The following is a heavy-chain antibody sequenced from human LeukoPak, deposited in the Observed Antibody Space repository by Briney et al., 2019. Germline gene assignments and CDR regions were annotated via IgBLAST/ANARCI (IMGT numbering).Heavy chain of an antibody. CDR3: ARDHCSGGSCYASWYYFDY. V-gene: IGHV4-39*07. CDR1: GGSISSSSYY. Sequence: PSETLSLTCSVSGGSISSSSYYWGWIRQPPGKGLEWIGSIYYSGSTYYNPSLKSRVTISVDTSKNQFSLKLSSVTAADTAVYYCARDHCSGGSCYASWYYFDYWGQGTLVTVSS. J-gene: IGHJ4*02. D-gene: IGHD2-15*01. CDR2: IYYSGST.